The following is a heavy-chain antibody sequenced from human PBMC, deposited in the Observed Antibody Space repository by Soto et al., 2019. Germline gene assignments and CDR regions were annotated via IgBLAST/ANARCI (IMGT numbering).Heavy chain of an antibody. CDR3: AKDRRVNGTTRVNYFDY. D-gene: IGHD1-20*01. J-gene: IGHJ4*02. V-gene: IGHV3-23*01. Sequence: GSLRFSCAASGFTFSSYAMSWVRQAPGKGLEWVSAISGSGGSTYYADSVKGRFTISRDNSKNTLYLQMNSLRAEDTAVYYCAKDRRVNGTTRVNYFDYWGQGTLVTVSS. CDR2: ISGSGGST. CDR1: GFTFSSYA.